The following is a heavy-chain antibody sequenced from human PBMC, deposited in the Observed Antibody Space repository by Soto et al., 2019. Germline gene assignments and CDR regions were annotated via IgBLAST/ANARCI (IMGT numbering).Heavy chain of an antibody. Sequence: QVQLQESGPGLVKPSGTLSLTCAVSSGSISSSNWWSWVRQPPGKGLEWIGEIYHSGSTNYNPSLKCRVTISVDTSKNQFSLKLSSVTAADTAVYYCARVYCSGGSCYPRYYYYMDVWGKGTTVTVSS. J-gene: IGHJ6*03. V-gene: IGHV4-4*02. CDR3: ARVYCSGGSCYPRYYYYMDV. CDR2: IYHSGST. D-gene: IGHD2-15*01. CDR1: SGSISSSNW.